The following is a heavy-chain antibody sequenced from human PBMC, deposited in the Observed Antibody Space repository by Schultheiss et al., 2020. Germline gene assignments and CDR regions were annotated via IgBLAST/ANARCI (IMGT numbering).Heavy chain of an antibody. CDR3: ARALLGWTTVTTFDP. Sequence: SETLSLTCTVSGGSISSGGYYWSWIRQHPGKGLEWIGRIYTSGSTNYNPSLKSRVTISVDTSKNQFSLKLSSVTAADTAVYYCARALLGWTTVTTFDPWGQGTLVTVSS. CDR1: GGSISSGGYY. V-gene: IGHV4-61*02. D-gene: IGHD4-17*01. CDR2: IYTSGST. J-gene: IGHJ5*02.